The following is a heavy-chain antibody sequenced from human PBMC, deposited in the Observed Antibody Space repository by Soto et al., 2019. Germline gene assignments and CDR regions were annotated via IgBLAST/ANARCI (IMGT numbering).Heavy chain of an antibody. CDR1: GDSVSSNSAA. CDR2: TYYRSKWYN. V-gene: IGHV6-1*01. D-gene: IGHD3-9*01. J-gene: IGHJ6*02. Sequence: PXQTLSLTCAISGDSVSSNSAAWNWIRQSPSRGLEWLGRTYYRSKWYNDYAVSVKSRITINPDTSKNQFSLQLNSVTPEDTAVYYCARYIVDISEARTGHYGMDVSGPVTTVTVFS. CDR3: ARYIVDISEARTGHYGMDV.